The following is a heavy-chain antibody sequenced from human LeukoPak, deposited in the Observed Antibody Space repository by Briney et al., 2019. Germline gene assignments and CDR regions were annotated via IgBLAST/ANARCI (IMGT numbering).Heavy chain of an antibody. J-gene: IGHJ4*02. Sequence: XXXSGFTXXGYSMNWVRQAPGKGLEWVSSITSSSNYIYYADSLKGRFTISRDNAKNFLYLQMNSLRAEDTAVYYXXXXXSDWLLFTPFDYWGQGTLVTVSS. CDR1: GFTXXGYS. V-gene: IGHV3-21*01. CDR3: XXXXSDWLLFTPFDY. D-gene: IGHD3-9*01. CDR2: ITSSSNYI.